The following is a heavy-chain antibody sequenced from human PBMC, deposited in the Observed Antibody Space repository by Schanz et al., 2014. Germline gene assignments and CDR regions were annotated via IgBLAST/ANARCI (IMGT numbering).Heavy chain of an antibody. J-gene: IGHJ4*02. CDR2: ISGTTTYT. CDR3: ARDSRRSYDFLTAYYAIDY. V-gene: IGHV3-11*05. Sequence: QVQLVEFGGGLVKPGGSLRLSCAASGFTFSDYYMSWIRQAPGEGLEWVSYISGTTTYTNYADSVKGRFTISRDNAKNSLYLQINSLRAEDTSVYYCARDSRRSYDFLTAYYAIDYWGQGTLVTVSS. D-gene: IGHD3-9*01. CDR1: GFTFSDYY.